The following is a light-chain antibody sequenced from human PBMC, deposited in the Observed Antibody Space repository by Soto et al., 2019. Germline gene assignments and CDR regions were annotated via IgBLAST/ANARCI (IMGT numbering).Light chain of an antibody. CDR2: EAS. J-gene: IGKJ1*01. CDR1: RSVYENY. V-gene: IGKV3-20*01. CDR3: QQYGSAAPWT. Sequence: IVLTQSPGTLSLSPGQRATLFCRASRSVYENYVAWYQQKSGRAPRILIYEASTRATGIPDRFTGTGSGTEFTLTISRLEPEDFGVYYCQQYGSAAPWTFGQGTKVEIK.